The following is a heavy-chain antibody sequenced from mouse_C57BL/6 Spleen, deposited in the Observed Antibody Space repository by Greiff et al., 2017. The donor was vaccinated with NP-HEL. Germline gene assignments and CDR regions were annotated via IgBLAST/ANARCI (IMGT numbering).Heavy chain of an antibody. CDR3: ARDGYDGIYAMDY. J-gene: IGHJ4*01. CDR1: GYTFTSYW. Sequence: QVQLQQPGAELVKPGASVKMSCKASGYTFTSYWITWVKQRPGQGLEWIGDIYPGSGSTNYNEKFKSKATLTVDTSSSTAYMQLSSLTSEDSAVYYCARDGYDGIYAMDYWGQGTSVTVSS. V-gene: IGHV1-55*01. D-gene: IGHD2-3*01. CDR2: IYPGSGST.